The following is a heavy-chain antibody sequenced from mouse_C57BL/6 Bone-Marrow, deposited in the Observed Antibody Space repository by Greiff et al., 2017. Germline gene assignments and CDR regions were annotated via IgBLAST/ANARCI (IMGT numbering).Heavy chain of an antibody. CDR1: GYTFTSYG. D-gene: IGHD1-1*01. CDR2: IYPRSGNT. V-gene: IGHV1-81*01. J-gene: IGHJ2*01. Sequence: VQLVESGAELARPGASVKLSCKASGYTFTSYGISWVKQRPGQGLEWIGEIYPRSGNTYYNEKFKGKATLTADKSSSTAYMELRSLTSEDSAVYFCARILYYYASSPFDYWGQGTTLTVSS. CDR3: ARILYYYASSPFDY.